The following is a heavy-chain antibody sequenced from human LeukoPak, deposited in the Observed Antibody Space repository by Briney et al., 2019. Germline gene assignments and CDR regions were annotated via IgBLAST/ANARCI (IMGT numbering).Heavy chain of an antibody. D-gene: IGHD4-17*01. Sequence: SETLSLTCAVYGGSFSGYYWSWIRQPPGKGLEWIGEINHSGSTNYNPSLKSRATISVDTSKNQFSLKLSSVTAADTAVYYCARGTMTTVTYYFDYWGQGTLVTVSS. CDR1: GGSFSGYY. CDR3: ARGTMTTVTYYFDY. J-gene: IGHJ4*02. CDR2: INHSGST. V-gene: IGHV4-34*01.